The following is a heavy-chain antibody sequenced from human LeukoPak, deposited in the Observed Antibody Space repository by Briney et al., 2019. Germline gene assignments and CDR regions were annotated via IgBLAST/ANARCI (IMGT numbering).Heavy chain of an antibody. CDR1: GGTFSSYA. V-gene: IGHV1-69*06. CDR2: IIPIFGTA. CDR3: ARDSLIPRLVPRVTRYYYMDV. Sequence: GASVKVSCKASGGTFSSYAISWVRQAPGQGLEWMGGIIPIFGTANYAQKFQGRVTITADKSTSTAYMELSSLRSEDTAVYYCARDSLIPRLVPRVTRYYYMDVWGKGTTVTISS. J-gene: IGHJ6*03. D-gene: IGHD6-19*01.